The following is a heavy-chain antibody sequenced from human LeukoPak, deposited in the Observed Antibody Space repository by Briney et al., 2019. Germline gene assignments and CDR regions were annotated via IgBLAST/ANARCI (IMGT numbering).Heavy chain of an antibody. V-gene: IGHV3-74*01. CDR2: INSDGSST. Sequence: GGSLRLSCAASGNYWMHWVRQAPGKGLVWVSRINSDGSSTSYADSVKGRFTISRDNAKNTLYLQMNSLRAEDTAVYYCARSYCSSTSCLFDYWGQGTLVTVSS. D-gene: IGHD2-2*01. CDR3: ARSYCSSTSCLFDY. CDR1: GNYW. J-gene: IGHJ4*02.